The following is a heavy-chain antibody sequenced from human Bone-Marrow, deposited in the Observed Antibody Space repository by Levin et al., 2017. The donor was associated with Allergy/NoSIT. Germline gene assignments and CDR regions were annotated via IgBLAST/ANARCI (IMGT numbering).Heavy chain of an antibody. CDR1: GFTFDDYA. V-gene: IGHV3-9*01. Sequence: SLKISCAASGFTFDDYAMHWVRQAPGKGLEWVSGISWNSGSIGYADSVKGRFTISRDNAKNSLYLQMNSLRAEDTALYYCAKDSIGIAVAGVFDYWGQGTLVTVSS. J-gene: IGHJ4*02. CDR3: AKDSIGIAVAGVFDY. CDR2: ISWNSGSI. D-gene: IGHD6-19*01.